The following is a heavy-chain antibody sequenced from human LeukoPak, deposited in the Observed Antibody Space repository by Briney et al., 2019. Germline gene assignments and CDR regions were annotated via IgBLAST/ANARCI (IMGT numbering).Heavy chain of an antibody. J-gene: IGHJ4*02. CDR3: ARVRGAKSY. CDR2: INHSGST. Sequence: SETLSLTCAVYGGSFSGYYWSWIRQPPGKGLEWIGEINHSGSTNYNPSLKSRVTISVDTSKNLFSLKLSSVTAADTAVYYCARVRGAKSYWGQGTLVTVSS. D-gene: IGHD4/OR15-4a*01. V-gene: IGHV4-34*01. CDR1: GGSFSGYY.